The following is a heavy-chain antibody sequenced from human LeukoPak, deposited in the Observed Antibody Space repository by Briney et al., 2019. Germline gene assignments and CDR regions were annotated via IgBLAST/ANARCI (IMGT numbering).Heavy chain of an antibody. Sequence: PGGSLRLSCAASGFTFSSYDMHWVRQATGKGLEWVSAIGTAGDTYYPGSVKGRFTIPRENAKNSLYLQMNSLRAGDTAVYYCARGYSSSWKGASFDYWGQGTLVTVSS. CDR2: IGTAGDT. D-gene: IGHD6-13*01. CDR3: ARGYSSSWKGASFDY. J-gene: IGHJ4*02. CDR1: GFTFSSYD. V-gene: IGHV3-13*01.